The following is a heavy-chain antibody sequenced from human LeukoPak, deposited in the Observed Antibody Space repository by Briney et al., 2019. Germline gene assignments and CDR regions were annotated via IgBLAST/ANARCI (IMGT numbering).Heavy chain of an antibody. Sequence: GGSLRLSCAASGFTVSSNYMSWVRQAPGKGLEWVSVIYSGGSTYYADSVKGRFTISRDNSKNTLYLQMNSLRAEDTAVYYCARDQRSSSWYYYFDYWGQGTLVTVSS. CDR2: IYSGGST. CDR3: ARDQRSSSWYYYFDY. D-gene: IGHD6-13*01. J-gene: IGHJ4*02. CDR1: GFTVSSNY. V-gene: IGHV3-53*01.